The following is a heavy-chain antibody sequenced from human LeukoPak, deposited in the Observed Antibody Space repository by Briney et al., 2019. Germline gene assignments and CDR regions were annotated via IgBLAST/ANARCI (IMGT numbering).Heavy chain of an antibody. J-gene: IGHJ4*02. D-gene: IGHD3-22*01. CDR3: ARGHDSSGYYHLDY. CDR2: MNPNSGNT. V-gene: IGHV1-8*01. CDR1: GYTFTSYD. Sequence: GASVKVSCKASGYTFTSYDINWVRQATGQGLEWMGWMNPNSGNTGYAQKFQGGVTMTRNTSISTAYMELSSLRSEDTAVYYCARGHDSSGYYHLDYWDQGTLVTVSS.